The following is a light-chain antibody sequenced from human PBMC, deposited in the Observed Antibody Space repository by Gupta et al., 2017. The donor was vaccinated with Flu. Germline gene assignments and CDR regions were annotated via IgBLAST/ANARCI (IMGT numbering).Light chain of an antibody. CDR1: QSVLYSSNNKNY. J-gene: IGKJ2*01. CDR3: QQYYSTPRT. CDR2: WAS. V-gene: IGKV4-1*01. Sequence: NCKSSQSVLYSSNNKNYLAWYQQKPGQPPKLLIYWASTRESGVPDRFSGSGSGTDFTLTISSLQAEDAAVYYCQQYYSTPRTFGQGTKLEIK.